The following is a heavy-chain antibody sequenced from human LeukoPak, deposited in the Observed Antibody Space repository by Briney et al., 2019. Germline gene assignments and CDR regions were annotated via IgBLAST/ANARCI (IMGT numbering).Heavy chain of an antibody. D-gene: IGHD4-23*01. J-gene: IGHJ4*02. CDR2: INHSGGT. CDR3: ARGHRLMVVTHAVGY. V-gene: IGHV4-34*01. CDR1: GGSFSGYY. Sequence: SETLSLTCAVSGGSFSGYYWSWIRQPPGKGLEWMGAINHSGGTNNNPSLKSRVTISVDTSKTQFSLKLSSVTAADTAVYYWARGHRLMVVTHAVGYWGQGTLVTVSS.